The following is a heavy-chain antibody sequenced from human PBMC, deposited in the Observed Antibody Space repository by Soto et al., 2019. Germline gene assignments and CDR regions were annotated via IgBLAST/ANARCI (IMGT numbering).Heavy chain of an antibody. CDR2: IDPSDSYT. V-gene: IGHV5-10-1*01. CDR1: GYSFTSYW. Sequence: ESLKISFKGSGYSFTSYWISGVRQMPGKGLEWMGRIDPSDSYTNYSPSFQGHVTISADKSISTAYLQWSSLKASDTAMYYCARHQYYDSSGYAGCFGYWGRGTLVTVSS. CDR3: ARHQYYDSSGYAGCFGY. D-gene: IGHD3-22*01. J-gene: IGHJ4*02.